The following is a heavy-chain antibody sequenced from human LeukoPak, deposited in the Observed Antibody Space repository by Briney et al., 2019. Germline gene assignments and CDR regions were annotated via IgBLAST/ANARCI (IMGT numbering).Heavy chain of an antibody. Sequence: GASVKVSCKASGGTFSSYAISWVRQAPGQGLEWMGGIIPIFGTANYAQKFQGRVTITADESTSTAYMELSSLRSEDTAVYYCCGGDYYYMDVWGKGTTVTVSS. V-gene: IGHV1-69*13. CDR1: GGTFSSYA. D-gene: IGHD3-16*01. J-gene: IGHJ6*03. CDR2: IIPIFGTA. CDR3: CGGDYYYMDV.